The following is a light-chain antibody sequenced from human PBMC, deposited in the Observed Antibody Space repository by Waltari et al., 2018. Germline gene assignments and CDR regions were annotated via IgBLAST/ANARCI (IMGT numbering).Light chain of an antibody. CDR2: RSS. CDR1: QSIYTN. V-gene: IGKV3-15*01. J-gene: IGKJ5*01. CDR3: QQYNVWPPIT. Sequence: EVVMTQSPATLSVSPGERATLSCRASQSIYTNLAWYQQSPGQPPRLPIYRSSARASGVPARFSGSGSGTEFALTISSLQSEDSAVYFCQQYNVWPPITFGQGTRLEFK.